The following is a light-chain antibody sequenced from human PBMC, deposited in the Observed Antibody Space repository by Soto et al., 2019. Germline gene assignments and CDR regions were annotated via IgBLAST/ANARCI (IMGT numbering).Light chain of an antibody. CDR3: QQLKSYPIT. J-gene: IGKJ5*01. V-gene: IGKV1-9*01. CDR1: QGISSN. CDR2: AAS. Sequence: QLPQPPSPLSAPVVDSVTITCRASQGISSNLAWYQQKPGKAPKVLINAASTLQSGVPSRFSGSGSGTDFTLTISSLQPEDFATYYCQQLKSYPITFGQGTRLEIK.